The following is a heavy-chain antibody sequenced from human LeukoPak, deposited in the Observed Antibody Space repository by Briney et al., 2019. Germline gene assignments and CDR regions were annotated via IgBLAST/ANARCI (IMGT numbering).Heavy chain of an antibody. Sequence: GGSLRLSCTASGFIFSIYGLHWVRQTPGKGLEWVALISSDGSIKYYADSVKGRFTISRDNSKNTLYLQMNSLRPEDSAIYYCAQDGNSAGSCCMDSWGQGTLVTVSS. J-gene: IGHJ4*02. D-gene: IGHD2-15*01. CDR1: GFIFSIYG. CDR2: ISSDGSIK. V-gene: IGHV3-30*18. CDR3: AQDGNSAGSCCMDS.